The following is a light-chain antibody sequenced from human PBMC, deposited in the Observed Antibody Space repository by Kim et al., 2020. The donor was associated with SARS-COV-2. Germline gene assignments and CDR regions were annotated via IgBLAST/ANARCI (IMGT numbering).Light chain of an antibody. CDR2: DVS. J-gene: IGLJ1*01. Sequence: AQSVAISCTGTSSDVGGYNYVSWYQQHPGKAPNLMIYDVSKRPSGVPDRFSGSKSGNTASLTISGLQAEDEADYYCCSYAGSYTYVFGTGTKVTV. CDR3: CSYAGSYTYV. CDR1: SSDVGGYNY. V-gene: IGLV2-11*01.